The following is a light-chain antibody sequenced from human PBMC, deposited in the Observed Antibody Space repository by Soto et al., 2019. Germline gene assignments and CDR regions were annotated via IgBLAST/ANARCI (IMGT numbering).Light chain of an antibody. CDR1: SSNIENNY. CDR3: ATWYTSLSGGV. CDR2: ENN. V-gene: IGLV1-51*02. J-gene: IGLJ1*01. Sequence: QSVLTQPPSVSAAPGQYVTISCSGSSSNIENNYVSWYRQLPGTAPPLLIYENNKRPSGIPDRFSGSKSGTSATLGITGLETGDEADYYCATWYTSLSGGVFGTGTKVTVL.